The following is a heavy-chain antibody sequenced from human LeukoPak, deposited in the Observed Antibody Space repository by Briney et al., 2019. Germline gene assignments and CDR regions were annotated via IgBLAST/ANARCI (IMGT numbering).Heavy chain of an antibody. J-gene: IGHJ4*02. CDR3: AKDRGEQWLVTSFDY. CDR2: ISSSSSYT. D-gene: IGHD6-19*01. Sequence: GGSLRLSCAASGFTFSDYYMSWIRQAPGKGLEWVSYISSSSSYTNYADSVKGRFTISRDNSKNTLYLQMNNLRPEDTAVYYCAKDRGEQWLVTSFDYWGQGTLVTVSS. CDR1: GFTFSDYY. V-gene: IGHV3-11*06.